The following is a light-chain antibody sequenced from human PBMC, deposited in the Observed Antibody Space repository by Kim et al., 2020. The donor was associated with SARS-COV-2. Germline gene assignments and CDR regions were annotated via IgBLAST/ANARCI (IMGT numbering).Light chain of an antibody. J-gene: IGLJ2*01. CDR1: KLGDKY. Sequence: SVPPGQTASITGSGDKLGDKYACWYQQKPGQSPVLVIYQDSKRPSGIPERFSGSNSGNTATLTISGTQAMDEADYYGQAWDSSTVVFGGGTKVTVL. V-gene: IGLV3-1*01. CDR2: QDS. CDR3: QAWDSSTVV.